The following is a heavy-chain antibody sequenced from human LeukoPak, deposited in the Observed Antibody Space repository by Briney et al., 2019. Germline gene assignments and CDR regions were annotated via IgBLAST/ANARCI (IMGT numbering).Heavy chain of an antibody. V-gene: IGHV1-18*01. CDR2: INVYNGNT. CDR1: GYTFTSYG. D-gene: IGHD6-13*01. CDR3: ARPIAAAGTDYYYGMDV. J-gene: IGHJ6*02. Sequence: ASVKVSCKASGYTFTSYGITWVRQAPGQGLEWMGWINVYNGNTDYAQKLQGRVAMTTDTSTSTAYMELRSLRSEDTAVYYCARPIAAAGTDYYYGMDVWGQGTTVTVSS.